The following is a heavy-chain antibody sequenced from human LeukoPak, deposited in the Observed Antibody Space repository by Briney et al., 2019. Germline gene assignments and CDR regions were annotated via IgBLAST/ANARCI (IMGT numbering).Heavy chain of an antibody. Sequence: GGSLRLSCAASGFTFSSYSMNWVRQAPGKGPEWVSSISSSSSYIYYADSVKGRFTISRDNAKNSLYLQMNSLRAEDTAVYYCARDYSSTSCYTGRCWGQGTLVTVSS. CDR3: ARDYSSTSCYTGRC. CDR1: GFTFSSYS. CDR2: ISSSSSYI. V-gene: IGHV3-21*01. J-gene: IGHJ4*02. D-gene: IGHD2-2*02.